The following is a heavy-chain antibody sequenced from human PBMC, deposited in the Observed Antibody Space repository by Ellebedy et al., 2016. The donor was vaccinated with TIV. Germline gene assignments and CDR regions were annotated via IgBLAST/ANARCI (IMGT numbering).Heavy chain of an antibody. J-gene: IGHJ4*02. CDR1: GYTFTANY. V-gene: IGHV1-2*02. CDR2: IIPNSGDS. CDR3: ARGGGSVTYYSFDH. D-gene: IGHD3-10*01. Sequence: AASVKVSCKASGYTFTANYVHWIRQAPGQGLEWMGWIIPNSGDSKFTQKFQGRVTMTRDTSISTAYMELSGLTSDDTAVYFCARGGGSVTYYSFDHWGQGTLVTVSS.